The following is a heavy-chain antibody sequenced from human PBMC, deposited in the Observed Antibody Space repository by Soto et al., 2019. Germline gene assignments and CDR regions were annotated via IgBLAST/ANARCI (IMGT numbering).Heavy chain of an antibody. CDR3: ASLLACAAVP. V-gene: IGHV4-34*01. Sequence: QVQLTQWGAGLFKPSETLSLTCAVYGWSFSGYYWCWIRQPPGKGLVWLGEINHSGSTNYNPSLKSRVTISVDTSKNQFSLKLSSVTAADTAVYYCASLLACAAVPWGQGTLVTVSS. J-gene: IGHJ5*02. CDR2: INHSGST. D-gene: IGHD3-3*02. CDR1: GWSFSGYY.